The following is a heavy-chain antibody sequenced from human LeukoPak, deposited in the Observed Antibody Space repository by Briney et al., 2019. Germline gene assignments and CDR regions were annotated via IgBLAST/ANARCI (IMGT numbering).Heavy chain of an antibody. CDR1: GFMFSNYW. D-gene: IGHD3-10*01. V-gene: IGHV3-7*04. Sequence: GGSRRLSCAASGFMFSNYWMNWVRQAPGKGLEWVATIKEDGGEKYYVDSVKGRFTISRDNAKNSLSLQMTTLRVEDTAVYYCARGGSGSSWGQGTLVTVSS. CDR2: IKEDGGEK. CDR3: ARGGSGSS. J-gene: IGHJ5*02.